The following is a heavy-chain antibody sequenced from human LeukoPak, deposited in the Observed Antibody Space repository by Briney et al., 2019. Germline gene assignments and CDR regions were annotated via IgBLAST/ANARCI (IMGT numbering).Heavy chain of an antibody. V-gene: IGHV3-30*04. Sequence: PGGSLRLSCAASGFTFGDYTFYWVRQAPGKGLEWVAVISYDGSTQFFADPVKGRFTISRDNSNNTLFLQMNSLRPEDTAMYYCVSSHRLLRPQKYYSDYWGQGALVTVSS. CDR1: GFTFGDYT. CDR3: VSSHRLLRPQKYYSDY. CDR2: ISYDGSTQ. J-gene: IGHJ4*02. D-gene: IGHD2-21*01.